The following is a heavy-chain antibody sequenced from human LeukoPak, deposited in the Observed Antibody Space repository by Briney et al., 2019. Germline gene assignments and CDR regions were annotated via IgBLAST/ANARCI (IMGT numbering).Heavy chain of an antibody. CDR2: IYTSGST. CDR1: GGPISSGSYY. D-gene: IGHD2-15*01. V-gene: IGHV4-61*02. Sequence: SETLSLTCTVSGGPISSGSYYWSWIRQPAGKGLEWIGRIYTSGSTNYNPSLKSRVTISVDTSKNQFSLKLTSVTAADTAVYYCARVDGSCSGGSCPSGNWFDPWGQGTLVTVSS. CDR3: ARVDGSCSGGSCPSGNWFDP. J-gene: IGHJ5*02.